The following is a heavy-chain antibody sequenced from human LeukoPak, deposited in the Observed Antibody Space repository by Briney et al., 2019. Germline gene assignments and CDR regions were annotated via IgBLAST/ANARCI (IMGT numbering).Heavy chain of an antibody. Sequence: SETLSLTCTVSGGSISSSYWSWIRQPPGRGLEWIGYIYYTGTTYYDPSLKSRVTISVDMSKNQFSLKLSSVTAADTAVYYCAKHTYYYDSSVEYWGQGTLVTVSS. J-gene: IGHJ4*02. D-gene: IGHD3-22*01. CDR3: AKHTYYYDSSVEY. V-gene: IGHV4-59*08. CDR1: GGSISSSY. CDR2: IYYTGTT.